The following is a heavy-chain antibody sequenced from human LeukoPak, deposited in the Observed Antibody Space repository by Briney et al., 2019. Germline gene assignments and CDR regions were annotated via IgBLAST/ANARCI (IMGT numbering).Heavy chain of an antibody. CDR1: GYTFTGYY. CDR3: AIYYDSSGYYGSYAFDI. CDR2: INPNSGGT. J-gene: IGHJ3*02. Sequence: ASVKVSCKASGYTFTGYYMHWVRQAPGQGLEWMGWINPNSGGTNYAQKFQGRVTMTRDTSISTAYMELSRLRSDDTAVYYCAIYYDSSGYYGSYAFDIWGQGTMVTVSS. V-gene: IGHV1-2*02. D-gene: IGHD3-22*01.